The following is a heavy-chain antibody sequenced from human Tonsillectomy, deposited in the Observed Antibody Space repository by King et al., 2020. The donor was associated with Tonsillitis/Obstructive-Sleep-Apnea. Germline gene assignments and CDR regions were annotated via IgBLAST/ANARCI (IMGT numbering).Heavy chain of an antibody. Sequence: VQLVESGGGLVKPGRPLRLSCTASGFTFGDYAMSWCRQAPGKGLEWVGFIRSKAYGGTTEYTAFVKGRFTISRDDSKSVSYRQMNSLKTEDTAVYYCTRGSGYYYSSGYSGWGQGTLVTVST. CDR3: TRGSGYYYSSGYSG. J-gene: IGHJ4*02. CDR1: GFTFGDYA. D-gene: IGHD3-22*01. CDR2: IRSKAYGGTT. V-gene: IGHV3-49*05.